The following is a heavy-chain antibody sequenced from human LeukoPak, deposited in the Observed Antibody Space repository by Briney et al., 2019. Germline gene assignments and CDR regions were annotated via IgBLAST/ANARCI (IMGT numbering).Heavy chain of an antibody. J-gene: IGHJ6*02. D-gene: IGHD2/OR15-2a*01. CDR1: GGSISSYY. Sequence: SETLSLTCTVSGGSISSYYWSWIRQPPGKGLERIGYIYYSGSTNYNPSLKSRVTISVDTFKNQFSLKLSSVTAADTAVYYCARRENIFDGMDVWGQGTTVTVSS. V-gene: IGHV4-59*08. CDR2: IYYSGST. CDR3: ARRENIFDGMDV.